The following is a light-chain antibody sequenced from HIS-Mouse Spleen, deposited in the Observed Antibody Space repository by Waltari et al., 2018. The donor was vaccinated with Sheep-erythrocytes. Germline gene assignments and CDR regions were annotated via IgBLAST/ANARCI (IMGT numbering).Light chain of an antibody. J-gene: IGLJ1*01. CDR1: SSDVGGYNY. CDR3: CSYAGSYTYV. V-gene: IGLV2-11*01. CDR2: DVS. Sequence: QSALTQPRPASGSPAQSVPLSCTGTSSDVGGYNYVTWYQQHPGKAPKLMIYDVSKRPSGVPDRFSGSKSGNTASLTISGLQAEDEADYYCCSYAGSYTYVFGTGTKVTVL.